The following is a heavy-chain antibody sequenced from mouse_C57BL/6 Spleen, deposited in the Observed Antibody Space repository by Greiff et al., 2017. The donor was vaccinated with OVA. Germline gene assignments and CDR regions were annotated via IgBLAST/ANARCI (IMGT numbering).Heavy chain of an antibody. Sequence: EVHLVESEGGLVQPGSSMKLSCTASGFTFSDYYMAWVRQVPEKGLEWVANINYDGSSTYYLDSLKSRFIISRDNAKNILYLQMSSLKSEDTATYYCARGIYDGHMDYWGQGTSVTVSS. D-gene: IGHD2-3*01. V-gene: IGHV5-16*01. CDR2: INYDGSST. CDR3: ARGIYDGHMDY. J-gene: IGHJ4*01. CDR1: GFTFSDYY.